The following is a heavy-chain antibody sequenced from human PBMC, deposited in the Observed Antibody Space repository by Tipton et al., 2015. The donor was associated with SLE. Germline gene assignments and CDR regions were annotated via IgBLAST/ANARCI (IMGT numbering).Heavy chain of an antibody. CDR2: IYTSGST. V-gene: IGHV4-61*09. Sequence: TLSLTCTVSGGSISTGSYYWNWIRQPAGKGLEWIGYIYTSGSTNYNPSLKSRVTISVDTSKNQFSLKLSSVTAADTAVYYCARTVNYYGSGSYYNYWGQGTLVTVSS. D-gene: IGHD3-10*01. J-gene: IGHJ4*02. CDR3: ARTVNYYGSGSYYNY. CDR1: GGSISTGSYY.